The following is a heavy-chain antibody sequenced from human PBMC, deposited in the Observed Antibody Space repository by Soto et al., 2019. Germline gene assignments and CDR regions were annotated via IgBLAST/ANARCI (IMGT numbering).Heavy chain of an antibody. CDR3: AKAHLFSLSLSLYPGIAAAGTDFDY. CDR1: GFTFSSYG. D-gene: IGHD6-13*01. V-gene: IGHV3-30*18. CDR2: ISYDGSNK. Sequence: PGGSLRLSCAASGFTFSSYGMHWVRQAPGKGLEWVAVISYDGSNKYYADSVKGRFTISRDNSKNTLYLQMNSLRAEDTAVYYCAKAHLFSLSLSLYPGIAAAGTDFDYWGQGTLVTVSS. J-gene: IGHJ4*02.